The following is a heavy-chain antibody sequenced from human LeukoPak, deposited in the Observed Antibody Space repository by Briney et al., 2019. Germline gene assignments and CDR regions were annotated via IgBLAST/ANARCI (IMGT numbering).Heavy chain of an antibody. D-gene: IGHD2-21*01. CDR2: IRSKPHNYAT. CDR1: GFTFSTYA. CDR3: TPVVGDVVFTNAY. V-gene: IGHV3-73*01. Sequence: GGSLRLSCAASGFTFSTYAMSWVRQAPGKGLERVGRIRSKPHNYATAYAASVKGRFTLSRDDSENTAFLQMNSLRTEDTAVYYCTPVVGDVVFTNAYWGQGTLVTVSS. J-gene: IGHJ4*02.